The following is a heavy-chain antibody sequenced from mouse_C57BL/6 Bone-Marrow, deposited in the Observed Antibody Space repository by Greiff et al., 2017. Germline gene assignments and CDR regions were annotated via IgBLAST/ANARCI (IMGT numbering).Heavy chain of an antibody. J-gene: IGHJ1*03. CDR3: ARRGYGSSYWYFDV. V-gene: IGHV1-59*01. CDR1: GYTFTSYW. CDR2: IDPSDSYT. Sequence: QVQLQQPGAELVRPGTSVKLSCKASGYTFTSYWMHWVKQRPGQGLEWIGVIDPSDSYTNSNQKFKGKATLTVDTSSSTAYMQLSSLTSEDSAVYYCARRGYGSSYWYFDVWGTGTTVTVSS. D-gene: IGHD1-1*01.